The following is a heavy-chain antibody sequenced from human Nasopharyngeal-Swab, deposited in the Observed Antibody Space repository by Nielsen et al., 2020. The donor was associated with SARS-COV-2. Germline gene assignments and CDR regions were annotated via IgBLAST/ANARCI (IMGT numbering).Heavy chain of an antibody. J-gene: IGHJ3*02. CDR2: ISYDGSNK. CDR3: ARGRTTVVTGDAFDI. Sequence: WIRQPPGKGLEWVAVISYDGSNKYYADSVKGRFTISRDNSKNTLYLQMNSLRAEDTAVYYCARGRTTVVTGDAFDIWGQGTIVTVSS. D-gene: IGHD4-23*01. V-gene: IGHV3-30-3*01.